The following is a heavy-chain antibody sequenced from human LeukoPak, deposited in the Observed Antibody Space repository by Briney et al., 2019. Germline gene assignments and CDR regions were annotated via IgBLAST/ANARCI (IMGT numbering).Heavy chain of an antibody. CDR2: MNPNSGNT. D-gene: IGHD3-16*02. V-gene: IGHV1-8*01. J-gene: IGHJ5*02. CDR1: GYTFTSYD. CDR3: ARGPLVRLSSSFDP. Sequence: GASVKVSCKASGYTFTSYDINWVRQATGQGLEWMGWMNPNSGNTGSAQRFQGRITMTRDTSISTAYMELSSLRFEDTAVYYRARGPLVRLSSSFDPWGQGTLVTVSS.